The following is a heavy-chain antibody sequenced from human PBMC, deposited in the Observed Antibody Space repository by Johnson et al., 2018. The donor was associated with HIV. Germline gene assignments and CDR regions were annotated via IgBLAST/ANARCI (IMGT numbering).Heavy chain of an antibody. CDR1: GFTVSSNY. D-gene: IGHD2-15*01. Sequence: MQLVESGGGLIQPGGSLRLSCAASGFTVSSNYMSWVRQAPGKGLEWVSVIYSGGSTYQADSVKGRFTISRDNSKNTLYLQMNSLRAEDTAVYYCASRPGGDFCSGGSCRPNPYDGFDIWGQGTKVTVSS. CDR3: ASRPGGDFCSGGSCRPNPYDGFDI. CDR2: IYSGGST. J-gene: IGHJ3*02. V-gene: IGHV3-53*01.